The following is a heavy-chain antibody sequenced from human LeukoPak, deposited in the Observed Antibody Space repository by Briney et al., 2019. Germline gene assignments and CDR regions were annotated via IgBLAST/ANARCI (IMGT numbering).Heavy chain of an antibody. CDR3: ASRDVVAAAGTFDY. V-gene: IGHV4-39*07. D-gene: IGHD6-13*01. CDR1: SGSISSSSNY. Sequence: PSETLSLTCTVSSGSISSSSNYWGWIRQPPGKGLEWIGSIYYSGSTNYNPSLKSRVTISVDTSKNQFSLKLSSVTAADTAVYYCASRDVVAAAGTFDYWGQGTLVTVSS. J-gene: IGHJ4*02. CDR2: IYYSGST.